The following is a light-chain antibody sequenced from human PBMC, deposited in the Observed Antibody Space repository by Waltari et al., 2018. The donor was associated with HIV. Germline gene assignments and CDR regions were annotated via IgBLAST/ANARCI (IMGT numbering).Light chain of an antibody. CDR3: QSVESSAIVV. CDR1: KLGDKY. J-gene: IGLJ2*01. CDR2: KGS. Sequence: SYELTQPPSVSVSPGQTASITCSGDKLGDKYACWYQQKPGQSPVLVIYKGSERPSGIPERFSGSTSGTTVTLTISAVQAEDEADYYCQSVESSAIVVFGGGTKLTVL. V-gene: IGLV3-25*03.